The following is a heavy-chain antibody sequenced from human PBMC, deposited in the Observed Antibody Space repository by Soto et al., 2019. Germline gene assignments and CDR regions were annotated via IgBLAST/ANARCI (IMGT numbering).Heavy chain of an antibody. CDR1: GFTFSSYA. V-gene: IGHV3-21*01. Sequence: PGGSLRLSCAASGFTFSSYAMSWVRQAPGKGLEWVSSISSTSTYIYYSDTVKGRFTISRDNAKNSLYLQMTGLRAEDTAMYYCARDLQHAAFDIWGQGTMVTVSS. CDR2: ISSTSTYI. D-gene: IGHD2-2*01. CDR3: ARDLQHAAFDI. J-gene: IGHJ3*02.